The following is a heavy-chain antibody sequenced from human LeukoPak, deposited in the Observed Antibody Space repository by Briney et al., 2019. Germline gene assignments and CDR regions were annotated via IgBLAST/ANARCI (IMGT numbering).Heavy chain of an antibody. CDR2: IYYSGST. CDR3: ARLRNYYGSGSSPDY. Sequence: TSETLSLTCTVSGGSISSYYWSWIRQPPGKGLEWIGYIYYSGSTNYNPSLKSRVTISVDTSKNQFSLKLSSVTAADTAVYYCARLRNYYGSGSSPDYWGQGTLVTVSS. CDR1: GGSISSYY. V-gene: IGHV4-59*08. J-gene: IGHJ4*02. D-gene: IGHD3-10*01.